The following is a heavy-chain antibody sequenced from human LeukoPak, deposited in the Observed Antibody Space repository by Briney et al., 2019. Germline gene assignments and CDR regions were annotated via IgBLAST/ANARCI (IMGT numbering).Heavy chain of an antibody. V-gene: IGHV3-48*01. Sequence: QSGGSLRLSCAATGFTFESYWMTWVRQAPGKGLEWISYIGSAIYYADSVKGRFTISRDNAKNSLYLQMNSLRAEDTAVYYCARDHAYAFDIWGQGTLVTVSS. J-gene: IGHJ3*02. CDR2: IGSAI. CDR3: ARDHAYAFDI. D-gene: IGHD2-2*01. CDR1: GFTFESYW.